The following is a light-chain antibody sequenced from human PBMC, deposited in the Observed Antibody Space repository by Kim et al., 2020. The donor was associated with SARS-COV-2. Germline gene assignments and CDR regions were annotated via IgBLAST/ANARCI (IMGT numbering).Light chain of an antibody. Sequence: LGQTVRITCQGDSLRSYYASWYQHKPGQAPVLVIYGKNNRPSGIPDRFSCSSSGNTASLTITGAQAEDEADYYCNSRDSSGNHVVFGGGTQLTVL. CDR2: GKN. V-gene: IGLV3-19*01. J-gene: IGLJ2*01. CDR1: SLRSYY. CDR3: NSRDSSGNHVV.